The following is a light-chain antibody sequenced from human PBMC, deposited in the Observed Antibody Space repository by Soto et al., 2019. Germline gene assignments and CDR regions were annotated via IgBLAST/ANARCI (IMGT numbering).Light chain of an antibody. CDR2: GAS. J-gene: IGKJ5*01. CDR3: PQYNNWPPT. CDR1: QSVSSY. Sequence: EIGLTQYTATLSVSPGERATLSCRASQSVSSYLAWYQQKPGQAPRLLIYGASTRATGVPARFSGSGSGTDFTLTISSLQSEDFAVYYCPQYNNWPPTFGQGTRLEIK. V-gene: IGKV3-15*01.